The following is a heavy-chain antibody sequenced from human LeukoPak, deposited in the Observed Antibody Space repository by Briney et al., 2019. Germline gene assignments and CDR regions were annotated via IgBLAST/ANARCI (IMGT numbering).Heavy chain of an antibody. CDR1: GFTFDDYA. Sequence: SLRLSCAASGFTFDDYAMHWVRQAPGKGLEWVSGISWNSGSIGYADSVKGRFTISRDNAKNSLYLQMNSLRAEDTALYYCAKGVYYDSSGYYDYWGQGTLATVSS. CDR2: ISWNSGSI. D-gene: IGHD3-22*01. CDR3: AKGVYYDSSGYYDY. J-gene: IGHJ4*02. V-gene: IGHV3-9*01.